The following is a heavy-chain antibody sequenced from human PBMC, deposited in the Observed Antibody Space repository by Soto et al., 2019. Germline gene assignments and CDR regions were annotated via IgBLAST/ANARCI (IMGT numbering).Heavy chain of an antibody. J-gene: IGHJ5*02. Sequence: SQTLSLTWAVACGSISNSFWWTWVRQPPGKGLEWIGYIYHSGSTYYNPSLKSRVTISVDRSKNQFSLKLSSVTAADTAVYYCARVPDRWGQGTLVTV. V-gene: IGHV4-4*02. CDR2: IYHSGST. D-gene: IGHD2-2*01. CDR3: ARVPDR. CDR1: CGSISNSFW.